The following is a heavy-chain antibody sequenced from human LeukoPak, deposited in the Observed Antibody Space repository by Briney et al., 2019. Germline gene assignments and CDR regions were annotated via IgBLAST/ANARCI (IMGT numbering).Heavy chain of an antibody. CDR3: ARGPTVTTSAEYFQH. CDR1: GGSFSGYY. Sequence: SETLPLTCAVYGGSFSGYYWSWIRQPPGKGLEWIGEINHSGSTNYNPSLKSRVTISVDTSKNQFSLKLSSVTAADTAVYYCARGPTVTTSAEYFQHWGQGTLVTVSS. CDR2: INHSGST. D-gene: IGHD4-17*01. V-gene: IGHV4-34*01. J-gene: IGHJ1*01.